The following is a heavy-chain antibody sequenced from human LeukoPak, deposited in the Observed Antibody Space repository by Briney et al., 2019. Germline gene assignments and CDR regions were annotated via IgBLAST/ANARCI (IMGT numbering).Heavy chain of an antibody. CDR2: INAGNGNT. Sequence: ASVKVSCKASGYTFTSYAMHWVRQAPGQRLEWMGWINAGNGNTKYSQKFQGRVTITRDTSASTAYMELSSLRAEDTAVYYCARDPENDFWSGYLDYWGQGTLVTVSS. V-gene: IGHV1-3*01. D-gene: IGHD3-3*01. CDR1: GYTFTSYA. CDR3: ARDPENDFWSGYLDY. J-gene: IGHJ4*02.